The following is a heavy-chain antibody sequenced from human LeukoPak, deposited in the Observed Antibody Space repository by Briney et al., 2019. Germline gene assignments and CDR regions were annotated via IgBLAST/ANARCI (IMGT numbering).Heavy chain of an antibody. Sequence: ASVKVSCKASGYTFTGCYLHWVRQAPGQGLEWMGWINPNSGGTKYAQKFQGRVTMTRDTSITTAYMELSRLRSDDAAVYYCAREAAAAGRNFDYWGQGTLVTVSS. CDR3: AREAAAAGRNFDY. CDR2: INPNSGGT. CDR1: GYTFTGCY. D-gene: IGHD6-13*01. J-gene: IGHJ4*02. V-gene: IGHV1-2*02.